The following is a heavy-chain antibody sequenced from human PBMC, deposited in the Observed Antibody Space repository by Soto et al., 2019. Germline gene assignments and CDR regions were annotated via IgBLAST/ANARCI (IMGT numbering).Heavy chain of an antibody. CDR1: GYPVTAYY. D-gene: IGHD3-3*01. V-gene: IGHV1-2*02. CDR3: ARGGGVGVAGSAAFDM. Sequence: QLHLVQSGAVVKKPGASVTVSCSASGYPVTAYYMHWVRQAPGRGLEWMGGINPATGAAKYTQTFQGRVTRTRDTSTSRVFMELSGLTSKDPAVFYCARGGGVGVAGSAAFDMWGQGTVVTVSS. CDR2: INPATGAA. J-gene: IGHJ3*02.